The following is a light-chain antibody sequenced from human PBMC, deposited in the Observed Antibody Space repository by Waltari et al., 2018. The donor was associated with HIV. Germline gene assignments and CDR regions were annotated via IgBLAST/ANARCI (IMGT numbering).Light chain of an antibody. Sequence: QAVVTQEPSLTVSPGGTVTLTCASRTGAVTSGHCPSWFQRRPGHAPKTLIYDTTNRHSWTPARFSGSLLGGKAALTLSGAQFEDEADYFCLLSFNGVVVFGGGTTLTVL. V-gene: IGLV7-46*01. CDR1: TGAVTSGHC. CDR2: DTT. J-gene: IGLJ2*01. CDR3: LLSFNGVVV.